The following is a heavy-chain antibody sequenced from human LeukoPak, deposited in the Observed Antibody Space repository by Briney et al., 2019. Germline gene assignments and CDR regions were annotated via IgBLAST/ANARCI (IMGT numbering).Heavy chain of an antibody. J-gene: IGHJ3*02. V-gene: IGHV4-39*01. Sequence: SSETLSLTCTVSGGSISSSSYYWGWIRQPPGKGLEWIGSIYYYGSTYYSPSLKSRVAISVDTSKNQFSLRLSSVTAADTAVYYCARGPYSYDSSGAFDIWGQGTMVTVSS. D-gene: IGHD3-22*01. CDR3: ARGPYSYDSSGAFDI. CDR1: GGSISSSSYY. CDR2: IYYYGST.